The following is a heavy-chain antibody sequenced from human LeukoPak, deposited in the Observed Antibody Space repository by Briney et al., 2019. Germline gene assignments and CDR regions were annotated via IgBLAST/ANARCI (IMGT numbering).Heavy chain of an antibody. CDR1: GFNFNIYS. J-gene: IGHJ2*01. CDR2: INSINTI. D-gene: IGHD6-6*01. Sequence: HPGGSLRLSCAASGFNFNIYSMNWVRQAPGKGLEWISYINSINTIYYAESVKGRFTISRDNAKKSLYLQMNSLRAEDTALYYCARSREYYFEVWGRGTPVTVSS. CDR3: ARSREYYFEV. V-gene: IGHV3-48*04.